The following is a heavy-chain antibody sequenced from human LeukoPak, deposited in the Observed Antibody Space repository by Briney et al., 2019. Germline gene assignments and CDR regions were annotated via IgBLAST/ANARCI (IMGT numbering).Heavy chain of an antibody. Sequence: ASVKVSCKTSGYTFSDHAINWVRQAPGQGLEWMGWIHTSTGNPTYAQGFTGRFVFSLETSVGTAYLQISDLKAEDTAMYYCVRGGDHGDYVDSWGQGTLVSVSS. D-gene: IGHD4-17*01. CDR3: VRGGDHGDYVDS. CDR1: GYTFSDHA. V-gene: IGHV7-4-1*02. J-gene: IGHJ4*02. CDR2: IHTSTGNP.